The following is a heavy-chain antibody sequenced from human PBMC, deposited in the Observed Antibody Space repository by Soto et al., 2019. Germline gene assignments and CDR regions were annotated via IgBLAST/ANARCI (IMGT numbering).Heavy chain of an antibody. J-gene: IGHJ5*02. CDR1: GYTYTSSG. CDR3: ARGLYCSGGSCWNWFDP. Sequence: GASVRVSCKASGYTYTSSGISWVRQAPGQGLEWMGWISAYNGNTNYAQKLQGRVTMTTDTSTSTAYMELRSLRSDDTAVYYCARGLYCSGGSCWNWFDPWGQGTLVTVS. CDR2: ISAYNGNT. D-gene: IGHD2-15*01. V-gene: IGHV1-18*01.